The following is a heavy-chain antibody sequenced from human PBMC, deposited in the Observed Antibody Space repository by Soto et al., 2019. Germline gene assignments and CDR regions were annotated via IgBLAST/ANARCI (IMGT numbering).Heavy chain of an antibody. Sequence: SSGDYYWSWIRQPPGKGLEWIGYIYYSGSTYYNPSLKSRVTISVDTSKNQFSLKLSSVTAADTAAYYCSRAVRGSYYDYWGQGTLVTVSS. CDR1: SSGDYY. CDR2: IYYSGST. J-gene: IGHJ4*02. D-gene: IGHD1-26*01. V-gene: IGHV4-30-4*01. CDR3: SRAVRGSYYDY.